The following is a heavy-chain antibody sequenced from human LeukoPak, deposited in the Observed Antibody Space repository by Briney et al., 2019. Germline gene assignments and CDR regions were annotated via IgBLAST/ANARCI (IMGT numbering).Heavy chain of an antibody. CDR2: IYYSGST. CDR1: GGSISSSSYY. J-gene: IGHJ6*03. Sequence: SETLSLTCTVSGGSISSSSYYWGRIRQPPGKGLEWIGSIYYSGSTYQNPSLKSRVTMSVDTSKNQFSLKLSSVTAADTAVYYCARVNAAAATGYYYYYMDVWGKGTTVTISS. V-gene: IGHV4-39*07. CDR3: ARVNAAAATGYYYYYMDV. D-gene: IGHD2-2*01.